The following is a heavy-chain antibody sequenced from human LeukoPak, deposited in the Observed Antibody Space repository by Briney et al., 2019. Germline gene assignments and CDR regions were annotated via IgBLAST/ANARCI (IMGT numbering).Heavy chain of an antibody. CDR2: ISPSDGST. Sequence: ASVKVSCKASGYTFTSYYMHWVRQAPGQGLEWMGIISPSDGSTSYAQKFQGRVTMTTDTSTSTVYMELSSLRSEDTAVYYCAREGVIAATGTMVNWFDPWGQGTLVTVSS. CDR1: GYTFTSYY. D-gene: IGHD6-13*01. CDR3: AREGVIAATGTMVNWFDP. J-gene: IGHJ5*02. V-gene: IGHV1-46*01.